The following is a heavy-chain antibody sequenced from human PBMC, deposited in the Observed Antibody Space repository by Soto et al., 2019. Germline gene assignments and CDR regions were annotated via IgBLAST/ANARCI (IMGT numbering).Heavy chain of an antibody. CDR1: EGTFRNYA. CDR3: AREKGQAVAGDYYYYFGMDV. D-gene: IGHD6-19*01. CDR2: IIPKFGSK. Sequence: QVQLVQSGAEVKRPGSSVKVSCKASEGTFRNYAISWVRQAPGQGLEWRGGIIPKFGSKNSAQKFQGRVTISADESTSTAYMELSSLRAEDTAVYYCAREKGQAVAGDYYYYFGMDVWGQGTTVTVSS. J-gene: IGHJ6*02. V-gene: IGHV1-69*01.